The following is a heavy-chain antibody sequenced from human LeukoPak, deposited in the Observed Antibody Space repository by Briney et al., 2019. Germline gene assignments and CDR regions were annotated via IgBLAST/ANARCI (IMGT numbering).Heavy chain of an antibody. CDR3: AILNSDRV. J-gene: IGHJ4*02. CDR2: INPNGGGT. V-gene: IGHV1-2*02. CDR1: GYTFTDYY. D-gene: IGHD1-1*01. Sequence: ASVKVSCKASGYTFTDYYMHWVRQAPGQGLEYMGWINPNGGGTNYAQIFQGRVTMTRDTSISTAYMELSRLRSDDTAVYYCAILNSDRVWGQGTLVTVSS.